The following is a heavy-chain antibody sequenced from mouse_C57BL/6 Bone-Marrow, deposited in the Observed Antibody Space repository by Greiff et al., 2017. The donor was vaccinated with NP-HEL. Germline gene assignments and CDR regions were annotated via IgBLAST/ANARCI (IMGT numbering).Heavy chain of an antibody. J-gene: IGHJ3*01. CDR2: IDPENGGT. CDR1: GFNIKDDY. D-gene: IGHD2-1*01. Sequence: VQLKQSGAELVRPGASVKLSCTASGFNIKDDYMHWVKQRPEQGLEWIGWIDPENGGTDYASKFQGKATITADTSSNTAYLQLSSLTSEDTAVYYCTTICYGTPRGFAYWGQGTLVTVSA. CDR3: TTICYGTPRGFAY. V-gene: IGHV14-4*01.